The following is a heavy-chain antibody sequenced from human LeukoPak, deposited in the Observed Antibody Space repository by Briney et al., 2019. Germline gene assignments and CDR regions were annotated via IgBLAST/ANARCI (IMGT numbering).Heavy chain of an antibody. CDR2: MRFDGSYK. V-gene: IGHV3-30*02. J-gene: IGHJ6*03. CDR1: GFSFSSYG. CDR3: ARGTLRPILKIRGASYYYYMDV. D-gene: IGHD3-10*01. Sequence: PGRSLRLSCAAAGFSFSSYGMHWVRQAPGKGLEWVALMRFDGSYKYFADSVKGRFTISRDNSKNTLYLQMNSLRVEDTAVYYCARGTLRPILKIRGASYYYYMDVWGKGTTVTVSS.